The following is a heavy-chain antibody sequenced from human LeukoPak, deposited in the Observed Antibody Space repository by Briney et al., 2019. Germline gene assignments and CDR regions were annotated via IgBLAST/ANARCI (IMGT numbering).Heavy chain of an antibody. CDR2: ISSSSSYI. J-gene: IGHJ4*02. CDR3: ARAPGWVEKATTLYYFDY. CDR1: RFTFSDYG. Sequence: PGGSLRLSCAASRFTFSDYGMHWVRQAPGKGLEWVSSISSSSSYIYYADSVKGRFTISRDNAKNSLYLQMNSLRAEDTAVYYCARAPGWVEKATTLYYFDYWGQGTLVTVSS. D-gene: IGHD5-24*01. V-gene: IGHV3-21*01.